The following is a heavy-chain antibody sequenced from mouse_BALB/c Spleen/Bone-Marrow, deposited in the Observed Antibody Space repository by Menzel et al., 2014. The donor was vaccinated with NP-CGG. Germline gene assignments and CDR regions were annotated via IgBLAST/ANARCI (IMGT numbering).Heavy chain of an antibody. CDR1: GYTFTSYW. D-gene: IGHD2-13*01. V-gene: IGHV1-7*01. Sequence: VQLQQSGAELAKPGASVKMSCKASGYTFTSYWMHWVKQRPGQGLEWIGYINPSTGYTEYNQKFKDKATLTADKSSSTAYMQLSSLTSEDSAVYYCARRAVRYFDYWCQGITLTVSS. CDR2: INPSTGYT. J-gene: IGHJ2*01. CDR3: ARRAVRYFDY.